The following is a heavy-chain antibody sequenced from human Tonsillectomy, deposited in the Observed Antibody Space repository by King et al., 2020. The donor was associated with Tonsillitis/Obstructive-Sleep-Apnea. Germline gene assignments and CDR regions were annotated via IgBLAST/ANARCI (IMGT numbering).Heavy chain of an antibody. CDR3: AKSISSSSRKPFDL. CDR1: GFTFSTYA. J-gene: IGHJ2*01. Sequence: VQLVESGGGLVQPGGSLRLSCAASGFTFSTYAMSWVRKAPGKGLEWVSAISGSGGSTYYADSVKGRFTISRDNSKNTLYLQINSLRAEDTAVYYCAKSISSSSRKPFDLWGRGTLVTVSS. CDR2: ISGSGGST. V-gene: IGHV3-23*04. D-gene: IGHD2-2*01.